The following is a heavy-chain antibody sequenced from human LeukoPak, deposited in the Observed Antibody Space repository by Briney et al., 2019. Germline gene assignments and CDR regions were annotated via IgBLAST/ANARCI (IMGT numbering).Heavy chain of an antibody. CDR3: ARDYRSTIGGEYGMDV. V-gene: IGHV4-34*01. CDR2: INHSGST. J-gene: IGHJ6*02. Sequence: SETLSLTCAVSGGSFSGYYWSWIRQPQPPGKGLEWIGEINHSGSTKYNPSLKSRVTISVDTSKNQFSLKLSSVTAADTAVYYCARDYRSTIGGEYGMDVWGQGTTVTVSS. D-gene: IGHD3-16*01. CDR1: GGSFSGYY.